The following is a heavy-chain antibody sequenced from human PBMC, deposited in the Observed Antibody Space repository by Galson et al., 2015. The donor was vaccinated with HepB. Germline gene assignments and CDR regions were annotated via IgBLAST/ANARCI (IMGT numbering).Heavy chain of an antibody. CDR2: IRSKANSYAT. J-gene: IGHJ6*02. D-gene: IGHD2-2*01. CDR3: SSQRYCSRTSCYLPLYYYGMDV. Sequence: KGLEWVGRIRSKANSYATTYAASVKGRFTISRDDSKNTASLQMNSLKTEDTAVYYCSSQRYCSRTSCYLPLYYYGMDVWGQGTTVTVSS. V-gene: IGHV3-73*01.